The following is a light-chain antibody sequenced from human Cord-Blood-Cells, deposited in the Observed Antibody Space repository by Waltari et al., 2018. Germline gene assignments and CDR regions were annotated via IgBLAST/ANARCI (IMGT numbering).Light chain of an antibody. V-gene: IGKV3D-15*01. Sequence: EIVMTQSPATLSVSPGERATLPCSASQSVSSNLAWYQQKPGQAPRLLIYGASTRATGIPARFSGSGSGTEFTLTISSLQSEDFAVYYCQQYNNWPPGFTFGPGTKVDIK. J-gene: IGKJ3*01. CDR1: QSVSSN. CDR2: GAS. CDR3: QQYNNWPPGFT.